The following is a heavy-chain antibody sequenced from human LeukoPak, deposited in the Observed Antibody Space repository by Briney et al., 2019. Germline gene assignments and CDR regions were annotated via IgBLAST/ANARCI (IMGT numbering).Heavy chain of an antibody. CDR2: INHSGST. CDR3: ARGPYGGLFDY. Sequence: PSETLSLTCAVYGGSFSGYYWSWIRPPPGKRLEWIGEINHSGSTNYNPSLKSRVTISVDTSKNLISLKVSSVTAADTAVYYCARGPYGGLFDYWGQGTLVTVSS. V-gene: IGHV4-34*01. CDR1: GGSFSGYY. D-gene: IGHD4-23*01. J-gene: IGHJ4*02.